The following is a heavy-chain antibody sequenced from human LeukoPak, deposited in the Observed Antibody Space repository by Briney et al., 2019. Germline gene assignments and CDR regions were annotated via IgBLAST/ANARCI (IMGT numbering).Heavy chain of an antibody. CDR3: ANNDILTGYSSNYYYYGMDV. J-gene: IGHJ6*02. CDR2: ISAYDGNT. Sequence: ASVKVSCKASGYTFASYGISWVRQAPGQGLEWMGWISAYDGNTNYAQKFQGRVTITADESTSTAYMELSSLRSEDTAVYYCANNDILTGYSSNYYYYGMDVWGQGTTVTVSS. D-gene: IGHD3-9*01. CDR1: GYTFASYG. V-gene: IGHV1-18*01.